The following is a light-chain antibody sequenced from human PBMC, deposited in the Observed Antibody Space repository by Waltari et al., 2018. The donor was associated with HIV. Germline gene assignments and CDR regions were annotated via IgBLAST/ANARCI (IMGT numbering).Light chain of an antibody. CDR2: GAS. J-gene: IGKJ1*01. V-gene: IGKV3-15*01. Sequence: MTQSPATLSVSPGERVTLSCRASQSLSGNLAWYKQKPGQAPRLLIHGASTRATGFPDRFTGSGSGAEFTLTISSLQSEDFAVYYCQQYNNWPWTFGQGTKVEIK. CDR3: QQYNNWPWT. CDR1: QSLSGN.